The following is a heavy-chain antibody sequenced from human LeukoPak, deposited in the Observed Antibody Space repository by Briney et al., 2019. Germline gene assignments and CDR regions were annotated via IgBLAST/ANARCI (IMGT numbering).Heavy chain of an antibody. V-gene: IGHV3-15*01. D-gene: IGHD5-18*01. J-gene: IGHJ4*02. CDR3: TTDRNTATDY. CDR2: IKSKTDCGTT. CDR1: GFTFSNSW. Sequence: GGALRLSWAASGFTFSNSWIGWVRQAPGKGLEWVGRIKSKTDCGTTDYAAPVKGRFTISRDDSKITLYLQMNSLKTEDTAVYYCTTDRNTATDYWGQGTLVTVSS.